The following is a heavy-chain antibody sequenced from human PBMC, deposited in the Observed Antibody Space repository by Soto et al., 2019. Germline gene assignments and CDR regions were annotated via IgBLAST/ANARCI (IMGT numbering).Heavy chain of an antibody. CDR2: IGSSGST. J-gene: IGHJ6*03. D-gene: IGHD3-16*01. CDR3: ASRGRFYMEV. V-gene: IGHV3-23*01. Sequence: PGGSLRLSCAASGFTFSNYAMSWVRQAPGKGLEWVSTIGSSGSTHYADSVKGRFTISRDNSKNTVYLQMNSLRAEDTAVYYCASRGRFYMEVWGKGTTVTVSS. CDR1: GFTFSNYA.